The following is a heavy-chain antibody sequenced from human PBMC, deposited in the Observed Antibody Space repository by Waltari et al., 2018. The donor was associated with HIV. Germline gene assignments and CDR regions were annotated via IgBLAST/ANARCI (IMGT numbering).Heavy chain of an antibody. CDR1: GGYISSGYW. Sequence: QVQLQESGPGLVKPSGTLSLTCAVSGGYISSGYWWSWVRQPPGKGLEWIGEIYRDESTHYYPSLKIRLTISVDKSRNQLSLELRSVTAADTAVYYCARNGGYFLENWGQGALVTVSS. V-gene: IGHV4-4*02. CDR3: ARNGGYFLEN. D-gene: IGHD3-16*01. J-gene: IGHJ4*02. CDR2: IYRDEST.